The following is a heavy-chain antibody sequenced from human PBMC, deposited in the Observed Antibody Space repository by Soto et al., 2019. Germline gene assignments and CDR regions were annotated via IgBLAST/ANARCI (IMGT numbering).Heavy chain of an antibody. V-gene: IGHV4-30-4*01. CDR2: IYYSGST. CDR1: GGSISSGDYY. D-gene: IGHD2-2*01. CDR3: AREVVPAAIFDY. Sequence: SETLSLTCTVSGGSISSGDYYWSWIRQPPGKGLEWIGYIYYSGSTYYNPSLKSRVTISVDTSKNQFSLRLSSVTAADTAVYYCAREVVPAAIFDYWGQGTLVTVSS. J-gene: IGHJ4*02.